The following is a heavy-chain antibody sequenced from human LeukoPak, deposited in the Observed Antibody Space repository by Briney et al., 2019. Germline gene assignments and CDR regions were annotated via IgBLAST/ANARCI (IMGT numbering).Heavy chain of an antibody. D-gene: IGHD2-2*01. CDR2: ISGSADTT. CDR1: GFTFTNYA. CDR3: AASWYYCSTASGSGGSFDY. J-gene: IGHJ4*02. Sequence: GGSLRLSCAASGFTFTNYAMSWVRQAPGKGLEWVSYISGSADTTYYADSVKGRVTISRDNSKNTLYMQMNSLRGEYTAVYYRAASWYYCSTASGSGGSFDYWGQGTLVTVSS. V-gene: IGHV3-23*01.